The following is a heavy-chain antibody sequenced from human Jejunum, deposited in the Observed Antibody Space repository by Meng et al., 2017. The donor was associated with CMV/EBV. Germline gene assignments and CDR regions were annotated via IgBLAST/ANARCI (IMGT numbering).Heavy chain of an antibody. CDR1: GLTFDDYF. V-gene: IGHV3-11*06. CDR2: VSRVSSYT. CDR3: ARDRYCTNGVCYTHFDS. D-gene: IGHD2-8*01. Sequence: GQLVGAGGGLVKPGGCLVLSWAAFGLTFDDYFMTWFRQVPGKGLEWVSSVSRVSSYTNYADSVKGRFTSSRDNAKNSLYLQMNSLRAEDTAVYYCARDRYCTNGVCYTHFDSWGQGTLVTVSS. J-gene: IGHJ4*02.